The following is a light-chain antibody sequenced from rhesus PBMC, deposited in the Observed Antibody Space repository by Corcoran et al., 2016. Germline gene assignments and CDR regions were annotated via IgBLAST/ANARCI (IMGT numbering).Light chain of an antibody. J-gene: IGKJ4*01. CDR3: QQHNSYPLT. CDR1: QGITNY. Sequence: DIQMTQSPSSLSASVGDTVTITCRASQGITNYLAWYQQKPGKAPKPLIYYANNLESGGPSRFRGSVSGTDFTLTISSLQPEDFAMYYWQQHNSYPLTFGGGTKVEIK. CDR2: YAN. V-gene: IGKV1S14*01.